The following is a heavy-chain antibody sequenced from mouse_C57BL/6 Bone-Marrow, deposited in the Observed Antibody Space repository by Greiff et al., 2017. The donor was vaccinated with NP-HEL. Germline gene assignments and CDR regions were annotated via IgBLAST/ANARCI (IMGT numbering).Heavy chain of an antibody. CDR1: GFTFSSYG. D-gene: IGHD1-1*01. V-gene: IGHV5-6*01. Sequence: EVQRVESGGDLVKPGGSLKLSCAASGFTFSSYGMSWVRQTPDKRLEWVATISSGGSYTYYPDSVKGRFTISRDNAKNTLYLQMSSLKSEDTAMYYCARHDYYGSIDAMDYWGQGTSVTVSS. CDR3: ARHDYYGSIDAMDY. CDR2: ISSGGSYT. J-gene: IGHJ4*01.